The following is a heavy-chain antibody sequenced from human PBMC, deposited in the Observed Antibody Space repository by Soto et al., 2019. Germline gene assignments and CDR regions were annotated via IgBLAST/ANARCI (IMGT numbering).Heavy chain of an antibody. D-gene: IGHD2-2*01. J-gene: IGHJ4*02. Sequence: ASVKVSCKASGGTFSSYAISWVRQAPGQGLEWMGGIIPIFGTANYAQKFQGRVTITADESTSTAYMELSSLRSEDTAVYYCAREPRTTPAFYDWGQGTLVPVSS. CDR1: GGTFSSYA. CDR3: AREPRTTPAFYD. CDR2: IIPIFGTA. V-gene: IGHV1-69*13.